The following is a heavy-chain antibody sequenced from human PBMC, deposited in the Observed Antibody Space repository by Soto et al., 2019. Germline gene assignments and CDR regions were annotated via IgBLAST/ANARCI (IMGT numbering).Heavy chain of an antibody. J-gene: IGHJ5*02. D-gene: IGHD6-13*01. CDR1: GFTFRIYS. CDR3: ARHPERIAEIGWFDP. CDR2: ISSSSSTI. V-gene: IGHV3-48*01. Sequence: GGSLRLSCAASGFTFRIYSMNWVRQAPGKGLEWVSYISSSSSTIYYADSVKGRFTISRDNAKNSLYLQMNSLRAEDTAVYYCARHPERIAEIGWFDPWGQGTLVTVSS.